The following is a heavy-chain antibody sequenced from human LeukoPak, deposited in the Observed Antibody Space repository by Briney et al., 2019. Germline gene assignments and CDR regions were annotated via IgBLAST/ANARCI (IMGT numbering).Heavy chain of an antibody. V-gene: IGHV4-59*01. J-gene: IGHJ4*02. CDR2: IYYSGST. Sequence: KPSETLSLTCTVSGGSISSYYWSWIRQPPGKGLEWIGYIYYSGSTSYNFSLKSRLTISVDTSRNQFSLKLSSVTAADTVVYYCASTRIPAAEVDYWGQGTLVTVSS. CDR1: GGSISSYY. CDR3: ASTRIPAAEVDY. D-gene: IGHD6-13*01.